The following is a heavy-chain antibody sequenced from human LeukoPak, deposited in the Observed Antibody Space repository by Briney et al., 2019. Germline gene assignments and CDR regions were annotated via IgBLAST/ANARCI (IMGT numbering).Heavy chain of an antibody. V-gene: IGHV3-53*01. CDR2: IYRGGST. CDR3: ARDLRSSGSYSLDY. CDR1: GFTVSSNF. J-gene: IGHJ4*02. Sequence: PGGSLRLSCAASGFTVSSNFMSCVRQAPGKGLEWVSVIYRGGSTYYADSVKGRFTISRDNSKNTLDLQMNSLRAEDTAIYYCARDLRSSGSYSLDYWGQGTLVTVSS. D-gene: IGHD1-26*01.